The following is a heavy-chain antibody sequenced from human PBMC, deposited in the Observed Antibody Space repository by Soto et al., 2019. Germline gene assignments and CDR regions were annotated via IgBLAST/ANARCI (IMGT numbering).Heavy chain of an antibody. CDR2: ISYDGSNK. Sequence: GGSLRLSCAASGFTFSSYGMHWVRQAPGKGLEWVAVISYDGSNKYYADSVKGRFTISRDNSKNTLYLQMNSLRAEDTAVNYCANIGATRNYGMDVWGQGTTVTVSS. J-gene: IGHJ6*02. CDR3: ANIGATRNYGMDV. CDR1: GFTFSSYG. D-gene: IGHD2-15*01. V-gene: IGHV3-30*18.